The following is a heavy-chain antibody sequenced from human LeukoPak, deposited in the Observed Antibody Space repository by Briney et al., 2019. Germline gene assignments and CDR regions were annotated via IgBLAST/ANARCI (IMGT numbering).Heavy chain of an antibody. J-gene: IGHJ4*02. CDR2: ISPYNGNT. CDR3: TRRFQEYHILCSALDY. D-gene: IGHD2/OR15-2a*01. Sequence: ASLRDSPMPSAYTLFSYTRCCVRQAPGQGLEWMGWISPYNGNTEYAHKFKDRLTLTTDTSTHIATLQLRSLTSDDRAVYFCTRRFQEYHILCSALDYWGQGTLVAASS. CDR1: AYTLFSYT. V-gene: IGHV1-18*01.